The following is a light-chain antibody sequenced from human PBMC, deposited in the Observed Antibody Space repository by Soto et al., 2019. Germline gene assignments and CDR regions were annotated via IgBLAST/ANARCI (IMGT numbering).Light chain of an antibody. CDR3: QQYNSYSRT. V-gene: IGKV1-5*03. CDR1: QSISSW. CDR2: KAS. Sequence: DIPMTQSPSTLSASVGDRVTITCRASQSISSWLAWYQQKPGKAPKLLIYKASSLESGVPSRFSGSGSGTEFTLTFSSLQPDDFATYYCQQYNSYSRTFGQGTKVEIK. J-gene: IGKJ1*01.